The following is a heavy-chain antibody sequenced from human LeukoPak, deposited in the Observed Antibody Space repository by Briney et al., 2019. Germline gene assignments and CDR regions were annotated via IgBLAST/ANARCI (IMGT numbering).Heavy chain of an antibody. CDR1: GGSISSGGSGGYY. CDR2: SYYSGST. D-gene: IGHD4-23*01. V-gene: IGHV4-31*03. J-gene: IGHJ1*01. CDR3: ASVSVATPERYFQH. Sequence: SETLSLTCTVSGGSISSGGSGGYYWSWIRQHPKKGLEWIGYSYYSGSTYYNPSLKSRVNISVDTSKNQFSLNLSSVTAADTAVYYCASVSVATPERYFQHWGQGTLVTVSS.